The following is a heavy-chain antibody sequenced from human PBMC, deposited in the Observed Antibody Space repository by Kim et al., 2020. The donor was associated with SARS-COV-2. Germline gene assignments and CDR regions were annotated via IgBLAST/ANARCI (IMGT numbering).Heavy chain of an antibody. D-gene: IGHD6-25*01. V-gene: IGHV3-33*03. Sequence: GGSLRLSCAASGFTFSSYAMHWVRQAPGKGLEWVAVIWYDGSDKYYADSVKGRFTISRDNAKNTLYLQMNSLRAEDTAVYYCAKDTVVAAGGYGMDVWC. CDR2: IWYDGSDK. CDR3: AKDTVVAAGGYGMDV. J-gene: IGHJ6*02. CDR1: GFTFSSYA.